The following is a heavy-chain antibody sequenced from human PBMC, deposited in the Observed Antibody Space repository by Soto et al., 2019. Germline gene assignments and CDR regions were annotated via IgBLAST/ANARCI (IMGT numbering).Heavy chain of an antibody. D-gene: IGHD6-19*01. Sequence: EVQLLESGGALVRPGGSLSLSCAASGFTFSNYAMTWVRQPPGMGLEWVSVISGSGGSADYADSVQGRFTISRDNSKNTLYLQMNILRAEDTAIYFCVREGSGWYSRGSFDVWGRGTMVTVSS. CDR3: VREGSGWYSRGSFDV. J-gene: IGHJ3*01. CDR2: ISGSGGSA. V-gene: IGHV3-23*01. CDR1: GFTFSNYA.